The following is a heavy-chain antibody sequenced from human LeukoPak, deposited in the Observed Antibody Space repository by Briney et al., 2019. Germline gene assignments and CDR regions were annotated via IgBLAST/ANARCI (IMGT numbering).Heavy chain of an antibody. Sequence: PSETLSLTCTVSGGSISSYYWSWIRQPPGKGLEWIGYIYYSGSTNYNPSLKSRVTISVDTSKNQFSLKLSSVTAAETAVYYCAREGLNAFDIWGQGTMVTVSS. V-gene: IGHV4-59*01. CDR2: IYYSGST. CDR3: AREGLNAFDI. J-gene: IGHJ3*02. CDR1: GGSISSYY. D-gene: IGHD3-22*01.